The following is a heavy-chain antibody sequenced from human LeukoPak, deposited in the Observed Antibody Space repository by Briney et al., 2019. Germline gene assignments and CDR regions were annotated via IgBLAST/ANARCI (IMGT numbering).Heavy chain of an antibody. CDR2: ISAHNGNT. V-gene: IGHV1-18*01. CDR1: GYTFTSYG. J-gene: IGHJ4*02. Sequence: GASVKVSCKASGYTFTSYGISWVRQAPGQGLEWMGWISAHNGNTNYAQKLQGRVTMTTDTSTSTAYMELRSLRSDDTAVYYCARDGLYYDYVWGSYRYIGYWGQGTLVTVSS. CDR3: ARDGLYYDYVWGSYRYIGY. D-gene: IGHD3-16*02.